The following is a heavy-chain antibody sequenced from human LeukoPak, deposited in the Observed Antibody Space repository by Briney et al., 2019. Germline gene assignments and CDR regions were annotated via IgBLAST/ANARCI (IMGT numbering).Heavy chain of an antibody. V-gene: IGHV3-7*01. Sequence: GSLGPSCVASRFPFRSYWMSWVRPAPGKGLEWVANIKQDGSEKYYVDSVKGRFTISRDNAKNSLYLQMNSLRAEDTAAYYCARGYSDSSGYSFPDYWGQETLVTVSS. CDR2: IKQDGSEK. D-gene: IGHD3-22*01. J-gene: IGHJ4*02. CDR1: RFPFRSYW. CDR3: ARGYSDSSGYSFPDY.